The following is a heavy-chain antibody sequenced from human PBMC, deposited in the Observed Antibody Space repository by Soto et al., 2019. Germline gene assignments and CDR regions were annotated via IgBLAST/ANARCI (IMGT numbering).Heavy chain of an antibody. D-gene: IGHD5-12*01. CDR1: GFTFSSYS. V-gene: IGHV3-21*01. J-gene: IGHJ4*02. CDR2: ISSSSSYI. CDR3: ARDRDLTFLRRRPYFDY. Sequence: PGGSLRLSCAASGFTFSSYSMNWVRQAPGKGLEWVSSISSSSSYIYYADSVKGRFTISRDNAKNSLYLQMNSLRAEDTAVYYCARDRDLTFLRRRPYFDYWGQGTLVTVSS.